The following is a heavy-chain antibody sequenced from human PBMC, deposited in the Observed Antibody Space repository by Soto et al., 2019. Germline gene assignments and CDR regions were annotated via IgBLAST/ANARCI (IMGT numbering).Heavy chain of an antibody. V-gene: IGHV3-66*01. CDR3: ARGRGYRRYYMYV. CDR1: GFTISSNY. J-gene: IGHJ6*03. D-gene: IGHD5-12*01. Sequence: TGRSLRLSCAASGFTISSNYMTRVRQVPGKGLEWVSVINSGGTTYYADSVKGRFSISRDNSKNTLYLQMSSLRAEDTAVYYCARGRGYRRYYMYVGGTGPTVNVS. CDR2: INSGGTT.